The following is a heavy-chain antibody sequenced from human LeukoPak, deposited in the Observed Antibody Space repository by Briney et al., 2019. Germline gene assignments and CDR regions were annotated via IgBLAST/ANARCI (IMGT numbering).Heavy chain of an antibody. CDR2: ISSSSSYI. Sequence: GGSLRLSCAASGFTFSSYSMNWVRQAPGKGLEWVSSISSSSSYIYYADSVKGRFTISRGNAKNSLYLQMNSLRAEDTAVYYCASLAVAGNFDYWGQGTLVTVSS. J-gene: IGHJ4*02. CDR1: GFTFSSYS. D-gene: IGHD6-19*01. V-gene: IGHV3-21*01. CDR3: ASLAVAGNFDY.